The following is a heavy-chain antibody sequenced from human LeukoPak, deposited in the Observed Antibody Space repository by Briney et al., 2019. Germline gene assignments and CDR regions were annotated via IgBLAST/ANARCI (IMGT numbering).Heavy chain of an antibody. J-gene: IGHJ4*02. Sequence: GGSLRLSSAASGFTFSDYYMSWIRQAPGKGLEWVSYISSSGSTIYYADSVKGRITISRDNAKNSLYLEMNSLRAEDTAVYYCARGPTTVTSPHFEYWGQGTLVTVSS. CDR1: GFTFSDYY. D-gene: IGHD4-17*01. CDR3: ARGPTTVTSPHFEY. CDR2: ISSSGSTI. V-gene: IGHV3-11*01.